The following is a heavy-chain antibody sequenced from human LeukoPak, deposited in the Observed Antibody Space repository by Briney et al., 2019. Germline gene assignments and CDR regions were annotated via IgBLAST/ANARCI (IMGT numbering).Heavy chain of an antibody. CDR2: INPSGGST. D-gene: IGHD1-14*01. V-gene: IGHV1-46*01. CDR1: GYTFTSYY. CDR3: ARETEDAYYMDV. Sequence: ASVKVSCMASGYTFTSYYMHWVRQAPRQGLEWMGIINPSGGSTSYAQKFQGRVTMTRDMSTSTVYMELSSLRSEDTAVYYCARETEDAYYMDVWGKGTTVTVSS. J-gene: IGHJ6*03.